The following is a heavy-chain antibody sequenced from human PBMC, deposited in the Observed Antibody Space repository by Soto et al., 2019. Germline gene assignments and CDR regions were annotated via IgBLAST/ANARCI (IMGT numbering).Heavy chain of an antibody. J-gene: IGHJ4*02. CDR2: ISAYNGNT. CDR3: ARDLIEYSGYDMYNFDY. D-gene: IGHD5-12*01. Sequence: ASVKVSCKASGYTFTSYGISWVRQAPGQGLEWMGWISAYNGNTNYAQKLQGRVTMTTDTSTCTAYMELRSLRSDDTAVYYCARDLIEYSGYDMYNFDYWGQGTLVTVSS. V-gene: IGHV1-18*01. CDR1: GYTFTSYG.